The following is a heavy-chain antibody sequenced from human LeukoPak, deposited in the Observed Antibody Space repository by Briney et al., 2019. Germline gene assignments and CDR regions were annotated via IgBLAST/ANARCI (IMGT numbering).Heavy chain of an antibody. Sequence: GGSLRISCAASGFTFDDYAMHWVRQAPGKGLEWVSGISWNSGSIGYADSVKGRFTISRDNAKNSLYLQMNSLRAEDTALYYCAKDIPSSGWYGFDYWGQGTLVTVSS. CDR3: AKDIPSSGWYGFDY. CDR2: ISWNSGSI. D-gene: IGHD6-19*01. CDR1: GFTFDDYA. V-gene: IGHV3-9*01. J-gene: IGHJ4*02.